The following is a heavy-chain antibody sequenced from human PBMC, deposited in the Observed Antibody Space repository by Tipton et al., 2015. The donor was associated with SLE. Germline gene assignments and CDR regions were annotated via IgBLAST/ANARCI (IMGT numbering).Heavy chain of an antibody. CDR1: GGSLSTHY. D-gene: IGHD2/OR15-2a*01. Sequence: TLSPTCVVYGGSLSTHYWSWIRQPPGKGLEWIGYIYYSGNTNYNPSLKSRVTMSVDTSKNQFSLRLISVTAADTAVYYCGGGKYFDYYMDVWGKGTTVTVSS. CDR3: GGGKYFDYYMDV. V-gene: IGHV4-59*11. J-gene: IGHJ6*03. CDR2: IYYSGNT.